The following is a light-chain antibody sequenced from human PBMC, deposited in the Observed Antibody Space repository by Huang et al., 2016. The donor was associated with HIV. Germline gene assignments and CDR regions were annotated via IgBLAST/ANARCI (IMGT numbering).Light chain of an antibody. J-gene: IGKJ3*01. CDR3: QQYDNLPLT. Sequence: DIQMTQSPSSLSASVGDRVTITCQASQDISNYLNWYQQKPGKAPKLLIYDASNLETGVPSRFSGSGSGTDVTFTISSLQPEDIATYYCQQYDNLPLTFGPGTKVAIK. CDR1: QDISNY. V-gene: IGKV1-33*01. CDR2: DAS.